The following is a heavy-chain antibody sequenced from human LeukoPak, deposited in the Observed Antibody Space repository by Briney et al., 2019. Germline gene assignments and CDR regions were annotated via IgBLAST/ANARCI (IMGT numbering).Heavy chain of an antibody. Sequence: GGSLRLSCAASGFTFSSYWMSWVRQAPGKGLEWVANIKQDGSENYYVDSVKGRFTISRANAKNSLHLQMNSPRAEDTSVYYCARVSRGYYCSSTSCPRDYWGQGTLVTVSS. J-gene: IGHJ4*02. CDR3: ARVSRGYYCSSTSCPRDY. CDR2: IKQDGSEN. V-gene: IGHV3-7*01. CDR1: GFTFSSYW. D-gene: IGHD2-2*01.